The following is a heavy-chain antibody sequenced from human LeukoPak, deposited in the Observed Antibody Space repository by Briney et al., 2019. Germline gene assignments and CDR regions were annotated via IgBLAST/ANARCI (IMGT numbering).Heavy chain of an antibody. CDR1: GFTFSSSA. V-gene: IGHV3-23*01. CDR2: ISGSGSNT. Sequence: GGSLRLSCAASGFTFSSSAMSWVRQAPGKGLQWVSAISGSGSNTYYADSVKGRFTISRDNSKNTLFLRMSSLRVEDTAVYYCARIIAAGTSFDSWGQGALVTASS. CDR3: ARIIAAGTSFDS. D-gene: IGHD6-13*01. J-gene: IGHJ4*02.